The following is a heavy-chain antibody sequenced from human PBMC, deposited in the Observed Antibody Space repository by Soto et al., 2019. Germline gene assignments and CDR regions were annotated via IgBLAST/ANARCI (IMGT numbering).Heavy chain of an antibody. J-gene: IGHJ6*02. Sequence: QLQLQESSPGLVKPSQTLSLTCVVSGGSINGGSYSWSWIRQPPGKGLEWIGYMYHTGRTYYNPSLSGRATISVDRSKNQFFLNLTSVTAADTAVYYCARVTPATPYYAMDVWGQGTTVTVSS. CDR3: ARVTPATPYYAMDV. CDR1: GGSINGGSYS. V-gene: IGHV4-30-2*01. D-gene: IGHD2-2*02. CDR2: MYHTGRT.